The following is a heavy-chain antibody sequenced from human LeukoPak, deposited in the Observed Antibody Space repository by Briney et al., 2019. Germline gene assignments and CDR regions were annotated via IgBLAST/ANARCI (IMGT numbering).Heavy chain of an antibody. CDR2: IGTAGDT. J-gene: IGHJ5*02. D-gene: IGHD6-19*01. CDR1: GFTFSSYD. Sequence: GGSLRLSCAASGFTFSSYDMHWVRQATGKGLEWVSAIGTAGDTYYPGSVKGRFTISRENAKNSLYLQMNSLRAGDTAAYYCARAGSSGWYSGWFDPWGQGTLVTVSS. CDR3: ARAGSSGWYSGWFDP. V-gene: IGHV3-13*01.